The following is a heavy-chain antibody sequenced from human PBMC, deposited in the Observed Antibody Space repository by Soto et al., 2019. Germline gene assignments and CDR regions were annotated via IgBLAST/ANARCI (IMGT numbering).Heavy chain of an antibody. CDR1: GYTFTSYG. J-gene: IGHJ4*02. CDR3: ARGGGYSSGWYDY. Sequence: QVPLVQSGAEVKKPGASVKVSCKASGYTFTSYGISWVRQAPGQGLEWMGWISAYNGNTNYAQKFQGRVTITRDTAASTAYMELSSLRSEDTAVYYCARGGGYSSGWYDYWGQGTLVTVSS. V-gene: IGHV1-18*01. CDR2: ISAYNGNT. D-gene: IGHD6-19*01.